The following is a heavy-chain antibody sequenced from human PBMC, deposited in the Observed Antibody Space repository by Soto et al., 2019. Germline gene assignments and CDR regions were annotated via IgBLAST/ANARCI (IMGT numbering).Heavy chain of an antibody. D-gene: IGHD6-19*01. J-gene: IGHJ4*02. Sequence: ASVKVSCKASGYTFTSYGISWVRQAPGQGLEWMGWISAYNGNTNYARKLQGRVTMTTDTSTSTAYMELRSLRSDDTAVYYCARPESSGWYGAPEYWGQGTLVTVSS. CDR2: ISAYNGNT. CDR3: ARPESSGWYGAPEY. V-gene: IGHV1-18*01. CDR1: GYTFTSYG.